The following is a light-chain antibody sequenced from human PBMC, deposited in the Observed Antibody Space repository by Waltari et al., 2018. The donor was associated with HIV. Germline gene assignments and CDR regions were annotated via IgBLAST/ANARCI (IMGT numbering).Light chain of an antibody. CDR1: NIDFGTYDY. CDR3: SSFANRDGFYVL. CDR2: EVT. V-gene: IGLV2-8*01. J-gene: IGLJ2*01. Sequence: QSALTQPPSASGSPGQSVTLSCTGTNIDFGTYDYVSWFQQHPGKAPKLVISEVTKRPSGVSDRFSGSKSGNTAFLTVSGLQAEDEADYYCSSFANRDGFYVLFGGGTRLTVL.